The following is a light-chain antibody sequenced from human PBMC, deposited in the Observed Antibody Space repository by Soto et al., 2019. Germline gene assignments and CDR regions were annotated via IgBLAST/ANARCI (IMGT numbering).Light chain of an antibody. CDR3: SSYTTSSTYV. CDR2: DVS. Sequence: QSALTQPASGSGSPGQSITISCTGTSSDVGGYNYVSWYQQHPGKAPNLMIYDVSNRPSGVSNRFSGSKSGNTASLTISGLQAEDEADYYCSSYTTSSTYVFGTGTKATVL. CDR1: SSDVGGYNY. J-gene: IGLJ1*01. V-gene: IGLV2-14*03.